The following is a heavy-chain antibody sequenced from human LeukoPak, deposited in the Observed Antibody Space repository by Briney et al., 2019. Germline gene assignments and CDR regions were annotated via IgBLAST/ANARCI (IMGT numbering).Heavy chain of an antibody. CDR2: INHSGST. Sequence: SETLSLTCAVYGGSFSGYYWSWIRQPPGKGLEWIGEINHSGSTNYYPSLKSRVTISVDTSKNQFSLKLSSVTAADTAVYYCARGRPIDYWGQGTLVTVS. J-gene: IGHJ4*02. CDR1: GGSFSGYY. CDR3: ARGRPIDY. V-gene: IGHV4-34*01.